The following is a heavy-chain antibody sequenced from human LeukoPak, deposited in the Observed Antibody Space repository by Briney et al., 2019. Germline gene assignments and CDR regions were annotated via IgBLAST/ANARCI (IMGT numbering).Heavy chain of an antibody. CDR2: ISSGASTI. CDR1: GFTFNNYE. CDR3: ARVRYDSSGNAMDV. D-gene: IGHD3-22*01. J-gene: IGHJ6*02. Sequence: GGSLRLSCAASGFTFNNYEMNWVRQAPGKGLEWVSYISSGASTIYYADSVKGRFTISRDYTKNSLYLQMNSLRAEDTAVYYCARVRYDSSGNAMDVWGQGTTVTVSS. V-gene: IGHV3-48*03.